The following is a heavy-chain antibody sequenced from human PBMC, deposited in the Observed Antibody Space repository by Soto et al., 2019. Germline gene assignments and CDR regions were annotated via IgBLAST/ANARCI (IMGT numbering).Heavy chain of an antibody. CDR2: IFYSGTA. CDR1: GGSISSGNHF. V-gene: IGHV4-30-4*01. D-gene: IGHD2-21*01. Sequence: QVQLQEAGPGLVKPSQTLSLTCIVSGGSISSGNHFWSWIRQPPGKGLEWIGYIFYSGTAYYKSSLKSRVSISVDTSKNQFSLNLSSVTAADTAMYYCAREVITPVHQGADDAFDVWVQGTMVTVSS. CDR3: AREVITPVHQGADDAFDV. J-gene: IGHJ3*01.